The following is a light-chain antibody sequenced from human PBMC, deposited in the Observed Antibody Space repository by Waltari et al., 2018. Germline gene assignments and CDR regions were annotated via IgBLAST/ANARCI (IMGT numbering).Light chain of an antibody. Sequence: QSALTQPASVSGSPGQSITLSCTGTSSDVGSYNLVAWYQQPPGKGPKLMIYEVSKRPSGVSNRFSGSKSGNTASLTISGLQAEDEAEYYCCSYAGSKFYVFGTGTKVTVL. V-gene: IGLV2-23*02. CDR2: EVS. CDR3: CSYAGSKFYV. CDR1: SSDVGSYNL. J-gene: IGLJ1*01.